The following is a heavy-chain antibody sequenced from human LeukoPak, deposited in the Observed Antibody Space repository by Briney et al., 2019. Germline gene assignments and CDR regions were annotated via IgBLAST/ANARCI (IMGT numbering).Heavy chain of an antibody. CDR3: AREGGYDFWSGWRFWGMDV. D-gene: IGHD3-3*01. CDR2: ISAYNGNT. V-gene: IGHV1-18*01. J-gene: IGHJ6*02. CDR1: GYTFTSYG. Sequence: ASVKVSCKASGYTFTSYGISWVRQAPGQGLEWMGWISAYNGNTNYAQKLQGRVTMTTDTSTSTAYMELRSLRSDDTAVYYCAREGGYDFWSGWRFWGMDVWGQGTTVTVSS.